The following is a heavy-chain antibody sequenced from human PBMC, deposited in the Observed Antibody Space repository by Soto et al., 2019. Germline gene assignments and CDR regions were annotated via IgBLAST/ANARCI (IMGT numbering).Heavy chain of an antibody. J-gene: IGHJ3*02. V-gene: IGHV3-21*01. CDR1: GFTFSSYS. Sequence: GGSLRLSCAASGFTFSSYSMNWVRQAPGKGLEWVSSISSSSSYIYYADSVKGRFTISRDNAKNSLYLQMNSLRAEDTAVYYCARDAAMDAFDIWGQGTMVTVSS. CDR3: ARDAAMDAFDI. CDR2: ISSSSSYI.